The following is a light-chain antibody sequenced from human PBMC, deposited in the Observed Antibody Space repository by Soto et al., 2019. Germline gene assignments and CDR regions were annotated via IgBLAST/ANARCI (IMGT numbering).Light chain of an antibody. Sequence: QSVLTQSSSASASLGSSVKLTCTLSSGHSSYIIAWHHQQPGKAPRYLMKLEGSRSYNKGSGVPDPFSGSSSGADRYLTISNLQFEDEANYYCETWDSNTRVFGGGTQLTVL. J-gene: IGLJ2*01. CDR1: SGHSSYI. V-gene: IGLV4-60*02. CDR2: LEGSRSY. CDR3: ETWDSNTRV.